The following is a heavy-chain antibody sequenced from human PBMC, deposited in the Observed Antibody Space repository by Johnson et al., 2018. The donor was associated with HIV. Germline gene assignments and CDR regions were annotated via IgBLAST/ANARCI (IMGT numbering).Heavy chain of an antibody. Sequence: QVQLVESGGGVVQPGGSLRLSCVASGFTFSSYGMHWVRQAPGKGLEWVAFIRYDGSIQYYADSVKGRFTISRDNSKNTLYLQMNILRPEDTAVYYCARIPHVYSSGWLHAFDIWGQGTMVTVSS. D-gene: IGHD6-19*01. J-gene: IGHJ3*02. V-gene: IGHV3-30*02. CDR2: IRYDGSIQ. CDR1: GFTFSSYG. CDR3: ARIPHVYSSGWLHAFDI.